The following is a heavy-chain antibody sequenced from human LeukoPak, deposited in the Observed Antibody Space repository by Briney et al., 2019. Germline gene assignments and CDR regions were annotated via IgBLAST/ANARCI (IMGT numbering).Heavy chain of an antibody. Sequence: GGSLRLSCAASGFTFSSYSMNWIRQAPGKGLQWISSISSNGDSKYYADSVKGRFTISSDNAQNSLYLQMNSLRVEATAVYYCARHTTDSSGYYHPSGYWGQGTLVTVSS. CDR1: GFTFSSYS. V-gene: IGHV3-21*06. CDR2: ISSNGDSK. CDR3: ARHTTDSSGYYHPSGY. J-gene: IGHJ4*02. D-gene: IGHD3-22*01.